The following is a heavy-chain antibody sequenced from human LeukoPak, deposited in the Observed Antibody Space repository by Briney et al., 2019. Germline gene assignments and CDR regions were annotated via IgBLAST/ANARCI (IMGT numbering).Heavy chain of an antibody. Sequence: PGGALRLSCAASGFTFSTYSMNWVRPAPGKGLEWVANIKQDGSEKYYVDSVKGRFTISRDNAKNSLYLQMNSLRAEDTAVYYCARARFETTVTTLVRKKDYYYYNMDVWGKGTTVTVSS. V-gene: IGHV3-7*01. J-gene: IGHJ6*03. D-gene: IGHD4-17*01. CDR2: IKQDGSEK. CDR1: GFTFSTYS. CDR3: ARARFETTVTTLVRKKDYYYYNMDV.